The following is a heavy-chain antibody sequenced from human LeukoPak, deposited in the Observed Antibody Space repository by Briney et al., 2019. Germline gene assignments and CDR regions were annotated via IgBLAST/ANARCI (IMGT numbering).Heavy chain of an antibody. CDR1: GFSLRTGGMC. D-gene: IGHD6-19*01. V-gene: IGHV2-70*11. CDR2: IDWDDDK. J-gene: IGHJ4*02. CDR3: ARISAVAAMDFDY. Sequence: SGPTLVNPTQTLTLTCTFTGFSLRTGGMCVSWIRQPPGKALEWLSRIDWDDDKYYSTSLKTRLTISKDTSKIQVVLTMTNMDPVDTATYYCARISAVAAMDFDYGGQGTLVTVSS.